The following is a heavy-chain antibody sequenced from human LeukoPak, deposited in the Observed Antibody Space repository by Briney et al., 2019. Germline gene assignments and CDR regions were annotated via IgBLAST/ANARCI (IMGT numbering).Heavy chain of an antibody. D-gene: IGHD5-18*01. V-gene: IGHV4-39*01. CDR2: IYYSGST. J-gene: IGHJ4*02. CDR3: ARQKTGYSYGYYFDY. CDR1: GGSISSSSYY. Sequence: SETLSLTCTVSGGSISSSSYYWDWIRQPPGKGLEWIGSIYYSGSTYYNPSLKSRVTISVDTSKNQFSLKLSSVTAADTAVYYCARQKTGYSYGYYFDYWGQGTLVTVSS.